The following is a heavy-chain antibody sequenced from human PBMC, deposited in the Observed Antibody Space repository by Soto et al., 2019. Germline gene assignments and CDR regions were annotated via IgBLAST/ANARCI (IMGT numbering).Heavy chain of an antibody. CDR2: IKPNSGGT. D-gene: IGHD1-26*01. Sequence: ASVKVSCKASGYAFTGYYMHWVRQAPGQGLEWMGWIKPNSGGTNYAQKFQGRVTMTRDTSIRTAYMELSRLRSDDTAVYYCARDSGSYSNYYYGMHVSGPGTTLTIYS. CDR3: ARDSGSYSNYYYGMHV. V-gene: IGHV1-2*02. CDR1: GYAFTGYY. J-gene: IGHJ6*02.